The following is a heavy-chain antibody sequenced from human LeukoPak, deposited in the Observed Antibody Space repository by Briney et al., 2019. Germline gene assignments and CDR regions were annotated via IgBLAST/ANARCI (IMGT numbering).Heavy chain of an antibody. CDR3: ASLIWGQYTYDY. J-gene: IGHJ4*02. CDR2: ASYSGST. CDR1: GGSISSSSYY. Sequence: SETLSLTCTVSGGSISSSSYYWGWIRQPPGKGLGWIGSASYSGSTYFNPSLKSRVTMSVDTSKNQFSLILSSVTAADTALYYCASLIWGQYTYDYWGQGTLVTVSS. V-gene: IGHV4-39*07. D-gene: IGHD2-2*02.